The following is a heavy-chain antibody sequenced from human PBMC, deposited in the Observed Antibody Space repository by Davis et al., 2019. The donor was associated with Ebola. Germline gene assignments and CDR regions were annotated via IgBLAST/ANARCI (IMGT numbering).Heavy chain of an antibody. Sequence: ASVKVSCKTSGYTLTDYDINWVRQATGQGLEWMGWMNPNSGNTGYAQKFQGRVTMTRENSMSTAYMELRSLRSEDTAVYFCARGGVAYSDLDYWGQGTLVTVSS. J-gene: IGHJ4*02. D-gene: IGHD2-21*01. V-gene: IGHV1-8*01. CDR1: GYTLTDYD. CDR2: MNPNSGNT. CDR3: ARGGVAYSDLDY.